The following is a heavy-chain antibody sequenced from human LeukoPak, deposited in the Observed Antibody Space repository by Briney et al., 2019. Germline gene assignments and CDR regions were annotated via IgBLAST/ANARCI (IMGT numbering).Heavy chain of an antibody. CDR3: AKVWDTYYYDSSYSFDY. V-gene: IGHV3-23*01. Sequence: PRGSPRLSCAASGFTFSSYATRWVRQAPGKGLEWVSAISSSGGSTYYADSVKGRFTISRDNSKNTLYMPMHSLRAEDTAVYYCAKVWDTYYYDSSYSFDYWGQGTMVTVSS. CDR1: GFTFSSYA. D-gene: IGHD3-22*01. J-gene: IGHJ4*02. CDR2: ISSSGGST.